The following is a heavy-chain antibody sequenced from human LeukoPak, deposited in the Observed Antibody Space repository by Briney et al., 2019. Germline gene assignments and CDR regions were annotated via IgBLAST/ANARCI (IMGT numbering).Heavy chain of an antibody. Sequence: PSETLSLTCTVSGGSISSCYWSWIRQPAGKGLEWIGRIYTSGSTNYNPSLKSRVTMSVDTSKNQFSLKLSSVTAADTAVYYCARYYLGMNNIAAAGAFDPWGQGTLVTVSS. CDR3: ARYYLGMNNIAAAGAFDP. J-gene: IGHJ5*02. CDR2: IYTSGST. CDR1: GGSISSCY. D-gene: IGHD6-13*01. V-gene: IGHV4-4*07.